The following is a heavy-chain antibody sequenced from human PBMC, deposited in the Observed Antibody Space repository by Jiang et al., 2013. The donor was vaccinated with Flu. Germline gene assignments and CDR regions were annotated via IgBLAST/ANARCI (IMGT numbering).Heavy chain of an antibody. CDR1: GYTFTSYA. D-gene: IGHD3-22*01. Sequence: KVSCKASGYTFTSYAMHWVRQAPGQRLEWMGWINAGNGNTKYSQKFQGRVTITRDTSASTAYMELSSLRSEDTAVYYCARSPYDYYDSPGPLHAFDIWGQGTMVTVSS. V-gene: IGHV1-3*01. CDR3: ARSPYDYYDSPGPLHAFDI. CDR2: INAGNGNT. J-gene: IGHJ3*02.